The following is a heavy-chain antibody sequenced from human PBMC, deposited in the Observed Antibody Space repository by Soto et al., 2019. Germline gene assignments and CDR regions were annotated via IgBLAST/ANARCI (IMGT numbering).Heavy chain of an antibody. CDR2: INPSGGST. J-gene: IGHJ4*02. CDR3: ARQEDYYYGAGSSSRYFDY. CDR1: GYTFTSYY. Sequence: ASVKVSCKASGYTFTSYYMHWVRQAPGQGLEWMGIINPSGGSTSYAQKFQGRVTMTRDTSTSTVYMELSSLRSEDTAVYYCARQEDYYYGAGSSSRYFDYWGQGTLVTVS. V-gene: IGHV1-46*03. D-gene: IGHD3-10*01.